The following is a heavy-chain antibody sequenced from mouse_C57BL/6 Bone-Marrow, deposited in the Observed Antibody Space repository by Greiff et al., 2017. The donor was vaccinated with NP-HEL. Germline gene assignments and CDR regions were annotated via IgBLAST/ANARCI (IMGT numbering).Heavy chain of an antibody. CDR1: GFTFSSYA. CDR2: ISDGGSYT. J-gene: IGHJ2*01. V-gene: IGHV5-4*01. Sequence: EVHLVESGGGLVKPGGSLKLSCAASGFTFSSYAMSWVRQTPEKRLEWVATISDGGSYTYYPDNVKGRFTISRDNAKNNLYLQMSHLKSEDTAMYYCARGHFDYWGQGTTLTVSS. CDR3: ARGHFDY.